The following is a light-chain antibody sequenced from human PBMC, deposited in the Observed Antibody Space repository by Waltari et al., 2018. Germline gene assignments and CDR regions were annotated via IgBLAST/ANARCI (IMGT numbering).Light chain of an antibody. CDR3: QQYNSYSWT. V-gene: IGKV1-5*03. CDR2: KAS. CDR1: QSISSW. Sequence: DIQMTQSPSTLSASVGDRVTITCRASQSISSWLAWYQQKPGKAPKLLIYKASSLESGVPSRFSGSGSGTEFTLIINSLQPDDFATYYCQQYNSYSWTFDQGTKVEIK. J-gene: IGKJ1*01.